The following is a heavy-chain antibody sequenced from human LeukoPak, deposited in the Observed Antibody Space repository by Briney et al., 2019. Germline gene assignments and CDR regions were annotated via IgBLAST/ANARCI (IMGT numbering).Heavy chain of an antibody. D-gene: IGHD3/OR15-3a*01. CDR2: IYISGST. CDR3: ARQGEDFWTGYYTDSYMDV. CDR1: GGSIGTYY. J-gene: IGHJ6*03. V-gene: IGHV4-4*09. Sequence: SETLSLTCTVSGGSIGTYYWSWVRQPPGKGLEWIGNIYISGSTNYNPSLKSRVTISVDTSKNQFFLKLSSMTAADTAAYFCARQGEDFWTGYYTDSYMDVWGKGTTVTVSS.